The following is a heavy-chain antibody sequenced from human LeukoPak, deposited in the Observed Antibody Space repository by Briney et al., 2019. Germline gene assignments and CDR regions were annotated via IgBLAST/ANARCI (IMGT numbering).Heavy chain of an antibody. CDR1: GFTFDDYA. Sequence: GRSLRLSCAASGFTFDDYAMHWVRQAPGKGLEWVSGISWNSGSIGYADSVKGRFTISRDNAKNSLYLQMNSLRAEDTALYYCAKESLGYFDYWGQGTLVTVSS. CDR3: AKESLGYFDY. D-gene: IGHD7-27*01. CDR2: ISWNSGSI. J-gene: IGHJ4*02. V-gene: IGHV3-9*01.